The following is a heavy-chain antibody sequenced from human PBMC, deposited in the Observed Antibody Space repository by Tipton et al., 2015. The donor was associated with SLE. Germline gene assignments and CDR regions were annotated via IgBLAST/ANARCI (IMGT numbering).Heavy chain of an antibody. CDR1: GGSISESTYY. J-gene: IGHJ6*02. Sequence: TLSLTCTVSGGSISESTYYWSWIRQPPGKGLEWIGYISYSGSTNYNPSLKSRVTISVDTSENQFSLRLSSVTAADTAVYYCARLSGSEPAVWGQGTTVTVSS. CDR3: ARLSGSEPAV. V-gene: IGHV4-61*01. D-gene: IGHD1-26*01. CDR2: ISYSGST.